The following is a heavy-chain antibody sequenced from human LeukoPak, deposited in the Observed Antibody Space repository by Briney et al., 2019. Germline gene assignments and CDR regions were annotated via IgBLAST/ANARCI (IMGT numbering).Heavy chain of an antibody. J-gene: IGHJ4*02. CDR2: IYYSGST. Sequence: PSETLSLTCTVSGGSISSSSYYWGWIRQPPGKGLEWIGSIYYSGSTNYNPSLKSRVTFSVDTSKNQFSLKLISVTAADTAVYYCARDATMMGNYFNYWGQGTLVTVSS. CDR3: ARDATMMGNYFNY. V-gene: IGHV4-39*07. CDR1: GGSISSSSYY. D-gene: IGHD5-12*01.